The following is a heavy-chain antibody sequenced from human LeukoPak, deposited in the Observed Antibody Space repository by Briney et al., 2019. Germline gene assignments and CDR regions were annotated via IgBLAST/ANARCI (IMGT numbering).Heavy chain of an antibody. CDR1: GFTFSSYE. V-gene: IGHV3-48*03. D-gene: IGHD2-21*02. Sequence: GGSLRLSCAASGFTFSSYEMNWDRQAPGKGLEWVSYISSSGSTIYYADSVKGRFTIPRDNAKNSLYLQMNSLRAEDTAVYYCARQVTCFDYWGQGTLVTVSS. CDR3: ARQVTCFDY. J-gene: IGHJ4*02. CDR2: ISSSGSTI.